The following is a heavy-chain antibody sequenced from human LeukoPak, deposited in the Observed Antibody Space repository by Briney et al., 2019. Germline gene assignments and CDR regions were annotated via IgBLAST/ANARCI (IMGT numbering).Heavy chain of an antibody. J-gene: IGHJ5*02. V-gene: IGHV4-38-2*02. D-gene: IGHD3-10*01. CDR2: ISHSEST. CDR1: GYSISSGFY. Sequence: SETLSLTCTVSGYSISSGFYWGWIRQPPGKGLEWIGVISHSESTDYNPSLKSRVTISVDTSKNQFSLKLNSVTAADTAVYYCARLSPMVRGVISLSWFDPWGQGTLVTVSS. CDR3: ARLSPMVRGVISLSWFDP.